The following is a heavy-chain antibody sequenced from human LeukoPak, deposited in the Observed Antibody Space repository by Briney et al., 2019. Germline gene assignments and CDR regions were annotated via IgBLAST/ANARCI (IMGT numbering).Heavy chain of an antibody. CDR2: ISGSGGST. CDR1: GFTFSSYA. V-gene: IGHV3-23*01. Sequence: PGGSLRLSCAASGFTFSSYAMSWVRQAPGKGLEWVSAISGSGGSTYYADSVKGRFTISRDNSKNTLYLQMNSLRAEDTAVYYCASVNVDAFFEDVWGQGTTVTVSS. J-gene: IGHJ6*02. CDR3: ASVNVDAFFEDV. D-gene: IGHD3-3*02.